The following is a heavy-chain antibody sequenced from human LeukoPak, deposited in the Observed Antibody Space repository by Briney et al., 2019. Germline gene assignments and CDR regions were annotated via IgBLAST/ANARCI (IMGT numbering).Heavy chain of an antibody. CDR1: GFTFTSSA. Sequence: SVKVSFKASGFTFTSSAVQWVRQARGQRLGGIGWIVVGSGNTNYAQKFQERVTITRDMSTSTAYMELSSLRSEDTAVYYCAAPTVDTAMVTTGAFDIWGQGTMVTVSS. D-gene: IGHD5-18*01. J-gene: IGHJ3*02. CDR2: IVVGSGNT. V-gene: IGHV1-58*01. CDR3: AAPTVDTAMVTTGAFDI.